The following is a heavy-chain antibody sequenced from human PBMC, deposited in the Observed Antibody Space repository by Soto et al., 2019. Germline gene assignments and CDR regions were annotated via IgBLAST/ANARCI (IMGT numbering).Heavy chain of an antibody. Sequence: QVQLVQSGAEVKKPGSSVKVSCKASGGTFSSYAISWVRQAPGQGLEWMGGIIPIFGTANYAQKFQGRVTITVDESTSTAYMELSSLRSEDTAVYYCARTVKYSSGWYYYYGMDVWGQGTTVTVSS. CDR2: IIPIFGTA. CDR3: ARTVKYSSGWYYYYGMDV. D-gene: IGHD6-19*01. V-gene: IGHV1-69*01. CDR1: GGTFSSYA. J-gene: IGHJ6*02.